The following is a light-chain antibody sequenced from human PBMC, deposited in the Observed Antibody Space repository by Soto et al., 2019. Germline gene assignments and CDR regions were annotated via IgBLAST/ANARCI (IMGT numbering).Light chain of an antibody. CDR3: MCYAGGNNWV. CDR1: SSDVGTHGY. Sequence: QSALTQPPSASGSPGQSVTISCTGTSSDVGTHGYVSWYQQHAGKAPKLMNYDVTKRPSGVPDRFSGSKSANTASLTVSGLQAEDEADYYCMCYAGGNNWVFGGGTKVTVL. J-gene: IGLJ3*02. CDR2: DVT. V-gene: IGLV2-8*01.